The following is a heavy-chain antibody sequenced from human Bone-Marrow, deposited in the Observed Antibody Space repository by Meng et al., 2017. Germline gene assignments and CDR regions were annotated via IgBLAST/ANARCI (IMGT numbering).Heavy chain of an antibody. CDR3: ATGAAAADH. D-gene: IGHD6-13*01. CDR1: GLSFTDAW. V-gene: IGHV3-15*01. CDR2: IKRNSDGGTI. Sequence: EVQLVEAGGGVVQPGGSLGLSCVASGLSFTDAWMSWVRQAPGKGLEWVGRIKRNSDGGTIDYAAPVKGRFTISRDDSKNTLYLQMDSLITEDTAVYFCATGAAAADHWGQGTLVTVSS. J-gene: IGHJ4*02.